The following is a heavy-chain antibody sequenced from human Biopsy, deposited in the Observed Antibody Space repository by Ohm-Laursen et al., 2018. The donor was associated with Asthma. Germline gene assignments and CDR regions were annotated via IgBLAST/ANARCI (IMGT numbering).Heavy chain of an antibody. V-gene: IGHV3-53*01. Sequence: SLRLSCAASGFTVSRDHMFWVRQAPGKGLEWVSVIYSGGTSDTADSMRGRFTISRDFYKNTLYLQMDSLRAEDTAVYYCARGDSSGWSHYYFDYWGQGTLVIVSS. J-gene: IGHJ4*02. CDR3: ARGDSSGWSHYYFDY. CDR2: IYSGGTS. D-gene: IGHD6-19*01. CDR1: GFTVSRDH.